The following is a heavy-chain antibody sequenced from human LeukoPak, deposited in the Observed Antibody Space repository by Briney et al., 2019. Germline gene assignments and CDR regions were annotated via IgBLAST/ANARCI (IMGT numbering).Heavy chain of an antibody. CDR1: GFTFSSYA. CDR3: AKEEYISSWYPSDY. V-gene: IGHV3-23*01. D-gene: IGHD6-13*01. J-gene: IGHJ4*02. Sequence: GGSLRLSCAASGFTFSSYAMSWVRQAPGKGLEWVSAISGSGGSTYYADSVKGRFTISRDNSKNTLYLQMNSLRAEDTAVYYCAKEEYISSWYPSDYWGQGTLVTVSP. CDR2: ISGSGGST.